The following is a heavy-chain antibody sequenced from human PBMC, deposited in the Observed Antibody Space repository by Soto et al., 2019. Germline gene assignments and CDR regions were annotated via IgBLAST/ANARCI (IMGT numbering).Heavy chain of an antibody. Sequence: QVQLVQSGAEEKKPGASVKVSCKASGYTFTSYAMHWVRQAPGQRLEWMGWINAGNGNTKYSQKFQGRVTITRDTPASTAYMELSSLRSEDTAVYYCARGSGMAVVDPWGQGTLVTVSS. J-gene: IGHJ5*02. V-gene: IGHV1-3*05. CDR2: INAGNGNT. D-gene: IGHD6-19*01. CDR3: ARGSGMAVVDP. CDR1: GYTFTSYA.